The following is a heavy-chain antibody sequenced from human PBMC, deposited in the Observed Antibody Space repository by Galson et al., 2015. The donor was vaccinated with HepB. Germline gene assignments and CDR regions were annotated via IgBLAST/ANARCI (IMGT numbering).Heavy chain of an antibody. V-gene: IGHV1-18*01. CDR1: GYTFTSYG. Sequence: SVKVSCKASGYTFTSYGISWVRQAPGQGLEWMGWISAYNGNTNYAQKLQGRVTMTTDTSTSTAYMELRSLSSDDTAVYYCARELAGLSSGSYYYRFDPWGQGTLVTVSS. J-gene: IGHJ5*02. CDR3: ARELAGLSSGSYYYRFDP. CDR2: ISAYNGNT. D-gene: IGHD1-26*01.